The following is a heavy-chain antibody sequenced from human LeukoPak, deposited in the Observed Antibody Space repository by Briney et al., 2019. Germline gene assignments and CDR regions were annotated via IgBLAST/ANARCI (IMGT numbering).Heavy chain of an antibody. Sequence: SVKVSCKASGGTFSSYAISWVRQAPGQGLEWMGRIIPILGIANYAQKFQGRATITADKSTSTAYMELSSLRSEDTAVYYCASAGIVGATALYYFDYWGQGTLVTVSS. D-gene: IGHD1-26*01. CDR2: IIPILGIA. V-gene: IGHV1-69*04. CDR1: GGTFSSYA. CDR3: ASAGIVGATALYYFDY. J-gene: IGHJ4*02.